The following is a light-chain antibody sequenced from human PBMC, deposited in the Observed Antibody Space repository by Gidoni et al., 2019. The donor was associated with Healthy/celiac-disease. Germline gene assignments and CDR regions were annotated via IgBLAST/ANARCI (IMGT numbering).Light chain of an antibody. Sequence: EIVMTQSPATLSVSPGGRATLSCRASQSVSSNLAWYQQKPGQAPRPLIYGATTRATGIPARFSGSGSGTEFTLTISSLQSEDFAVYYCQQYNNWPPFTFGPGTKVDIK. CDR1: QSVSSN. CDR3: QQYNNWPPFT. J-gene: IGKJ3*01. CDR2: GAT. V-gene: IGKV3-15*01.